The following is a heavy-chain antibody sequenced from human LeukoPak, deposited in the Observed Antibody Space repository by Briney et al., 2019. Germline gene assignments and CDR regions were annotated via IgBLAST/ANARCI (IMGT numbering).Heavy chain of an antibody. CDR1: GFTFNNYA. CDR3: ARDLTGTNYYFDY. CDR2: IWYDGSNK. V-gene: IGHV3-33*08. Sequence: GGSLRLSCAASGFTFNNYAMNWVRQAPGKGLEWVAVIWYDGSNKYYADSVKGRFTISRDNSKNTLYLQMNSLRAEDTAVYYCARDLTGTNYYFDYWGQGTLVTVSS. D-gene: IGHD1-7*01. J-gene: IGHJ4*02.